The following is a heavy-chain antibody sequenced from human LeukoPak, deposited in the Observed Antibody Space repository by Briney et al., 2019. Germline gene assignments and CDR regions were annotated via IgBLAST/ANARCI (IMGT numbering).Heavy chain of an antibody. CDR3: AKGRGLSYDYGVDY. CDR1: GFTFSNYW. V-gene: IGHV3-74*01. D-gene: IGHD4-17*01. J-gene: IGHJ4*02. CDR2: ISYDGSST. Sequence: GGSLRLSSAASGFTFSNYWMHWVRQAPGKGLVWVSRISYDGSSTNYADSVKGRFTISRDNAKNTLNSLRAEDTAVYYCAKGRGLSYDYGVDYWGQGTLVTVSS.